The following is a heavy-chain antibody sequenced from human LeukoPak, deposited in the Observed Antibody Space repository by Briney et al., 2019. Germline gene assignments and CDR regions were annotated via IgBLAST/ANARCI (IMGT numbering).Heavy chain of an antibody. CDR3: ARAGHCTNGICYTADFDY. CDR2: ITDSGGNT. V-gene: IGHV3-23*01. CDR1: GFAFSTYA. J-gene: IGHJ4*02. Sequence: PGGSLRLSCTASGFAFSTYAMSWVRQAPGKELEWVSAITDSGGNTYYAAPVKGRFTISRDNSKNALYLQMNSLRAEDTAAYYCARAGHCTNGICYTADFDYWGQGTLVTVSS. D-gene: IGHD2-8*01.